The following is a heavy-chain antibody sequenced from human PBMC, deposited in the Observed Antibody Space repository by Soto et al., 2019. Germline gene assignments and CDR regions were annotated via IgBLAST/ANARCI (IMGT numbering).Heavy chain of an antibody. CDR2: IVPFIGTT. D-gene: IGHD6-13*01. J-gene: IGHJ4*02. Sequence: QVQLVQSGAEVKKPGSSVKVSCRASADTFNSYAIRWVRQAPGQGLEWMGGIVPFIGTTNYEERLQGRATITADKSTSTVYMELSSLRSEDTAVYYCARGGFSSSWRFDYWGQGTLVTVSS. CDR3: ARGGFSSSWRFDY. V-gene: IGHV1-69*06. CDR1: ADTFNSYA.